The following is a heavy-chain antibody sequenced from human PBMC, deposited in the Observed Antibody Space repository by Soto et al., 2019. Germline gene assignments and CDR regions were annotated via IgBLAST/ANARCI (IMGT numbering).Heavy chain of an antibody. D-gene: IGHD3-9*01. V-gene: IGHV3-23*01. CDR2: ITSGGGRT. CDR3: AKTGSNHNFLTGYYQYFYYYMDV. Sequence: GGSLRLSCAASGFTFSSYDMTWVRQAPGKGLEWVSSITSGGGRTSYAESVKGRFTISRDNSKNTLSLQMGSLRVEDTAIYYCAKTGSNHNFLTGYYQYFYYYMDVWGKGTSVTVSS. J-gene: IGHJ6*03. CDR1: GFTFSSYD.